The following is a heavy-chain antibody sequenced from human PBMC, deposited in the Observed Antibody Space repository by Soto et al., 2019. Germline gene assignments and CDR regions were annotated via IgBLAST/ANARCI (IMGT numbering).Heavy chain of an antibody. V-gene: IGHV1-18*01. CDR3: ARVGVPAAMPYYYYGMDV. CDR1: GYTFTSYG. J-gene: IGHJ6*02. CDR2: ISAYNGNT. D-gene: IGHD2-2*01. Sequence: ASVKVSCKASGYTFTSYGISWVRQAPGQGLEWMGWISAYNGNTNYAQKLQGRVTMTTDTSTSTAYMELRSLRSDDTAVYYCARVGVPAAMPYYYYGMDVWGQGTTVTVSS.